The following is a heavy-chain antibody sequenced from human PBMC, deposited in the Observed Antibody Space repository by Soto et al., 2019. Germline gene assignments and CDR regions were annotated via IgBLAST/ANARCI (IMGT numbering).Heavy chain of an antibody. CDR3: ARDRLRGYDSSGFYS. Sequence: PSETLSLTCTVSGGSISSSRSYWGWIRQPPGKGLECIGSIYYSGSTYYSPSLKSRVTISVDTSKNQFSLELRSLKSDDTAIYYCARDRLRGYDSSGFYSWGQGTMVTVSS. V-gene: IGHV4-39*07. CDR1: GGSISSSRSY. J-gene: IGHJ4*02. D-gene: IGHD3-22*01. CDR2: IYYSGST.